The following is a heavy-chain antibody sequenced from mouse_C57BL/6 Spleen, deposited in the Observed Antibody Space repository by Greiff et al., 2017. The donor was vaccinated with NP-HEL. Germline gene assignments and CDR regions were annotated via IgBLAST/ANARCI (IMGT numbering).Heavy chain of an antibody. CDR1: GYTFTDYY. Sequence: QVQLQQSGAELVRPGASVKLSCKASGYTFTDYYINWVKQRPGQGLEWIARIYPGSGNTYYNEKFKGKATLTAEKSSSTAYMQLSSLTSEDSAVYFCARSEGYYGSPSDYWGQGTTLTVSS. CDR2: IYPGSGNT. J-gene: IGHJ2*01. V-gene: IGHV1-76*01. CDR3: ARSEGYYGSPSDY. D-gene: IGHD1-1*01.